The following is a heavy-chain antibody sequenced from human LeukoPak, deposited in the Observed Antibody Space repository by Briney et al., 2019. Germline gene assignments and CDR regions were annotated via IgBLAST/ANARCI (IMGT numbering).Heavy chain of an antibody. CDR2: IYYSGSP. V-gene: IGHV4-39*01. CDR3: ARHERDYSSHFDY. CDR1: GGSISTSTYY. Sequence: SETLSPTCTVSGGSISTSTYYWGWIRQPPGKGLEWIGSIYYSGSPYYNPPLKSRVTISVDTSKNQFSLKLSSVTAADTAVYYCARHERDYSSHFDYWGQGTLVTVSS. D-gene: IGHD2-15*01. J-gene: IGHJ4*02.